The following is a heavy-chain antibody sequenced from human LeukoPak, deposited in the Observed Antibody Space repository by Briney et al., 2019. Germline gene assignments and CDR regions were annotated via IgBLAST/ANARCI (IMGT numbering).Heavy chain of an antibody. D-gene: IGHD1-26*01. V-gene: IGHV3-33*01. CDR3: ARGYLGRYRDPDAFDI. J-gene: IGHJ3*02. CDR2: IWYDGSNK. CDR1: GFTFSSYG. Sequence: GGSLRLSSAASGFTFSSYGMHWVRQAPGKGLEWVAVIWYDGSNKYYADSVKGRFTISRDNSKNTLYLQMNSLRAEDTAVYYCARGYLGRYRDPDAFDIWGQGTMVTVSS.